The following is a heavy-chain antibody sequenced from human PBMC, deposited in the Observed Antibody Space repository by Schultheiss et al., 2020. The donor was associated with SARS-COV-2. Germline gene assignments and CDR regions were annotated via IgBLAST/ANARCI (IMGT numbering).Heavy chain of an antibody. CDR2: ISSSSSYT. CDR1: GFTFSDYK. Sequence: GESLKISCAASGFTFSDYKMSWIRQAPGKGLEWVSYISSSSSYTNYADSVKGRFTISRDNSKNTLYLQMNSLRVEDTAVYYCARSLGKVPAAMNDYWGQGTLVTVSS. D-gene: IGHD2-2*01. J-gene: IGHJ4*02. V-gene: IGHV3-11*06. CDR3: ARSLGKVPAAMNDY.